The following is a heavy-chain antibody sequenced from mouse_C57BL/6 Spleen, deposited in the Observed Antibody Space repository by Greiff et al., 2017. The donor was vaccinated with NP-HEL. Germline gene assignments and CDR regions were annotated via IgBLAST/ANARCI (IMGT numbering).Heavy chain of an antibody. Sequence: DVKLVESGGGLVQPGGSLSLSCAASGFTFTDYYMSWVRQPPGKALEWLGFIRNKANGYTTEYSASVKGRFTISRDNSQSILYLQMNALRAEDSATYYCARYAFYSLDYWGQGTTLTVSS. CDR1: GFTFTDYY. CDR2: IRNKANGYTT. J-gene: IGHJ2*01. D-gene: IGHD2-12*01. V-gene: IGHV7-3*01. CDR3: ARYAFYSLDY.